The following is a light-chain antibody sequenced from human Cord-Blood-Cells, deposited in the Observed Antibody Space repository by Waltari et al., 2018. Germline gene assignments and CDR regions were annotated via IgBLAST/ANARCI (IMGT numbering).Light chain of an antibody. Sequence: EIVMTQSPATLSVSQGERDTLSCRAGQSVSSNLAWYQQKPGQAPRLLIYGASTRATGIPARFSGSGSGTEFTLTISSLQSEDFAVYYCQQYNNWHPLTFGGGTKVEIK. V-gene: IGKV3-15*01. CDR2: GAS. CDR3: QQYNNWHPLT. CDR1: QSVSSN. J-gene: IGKJ4*01.